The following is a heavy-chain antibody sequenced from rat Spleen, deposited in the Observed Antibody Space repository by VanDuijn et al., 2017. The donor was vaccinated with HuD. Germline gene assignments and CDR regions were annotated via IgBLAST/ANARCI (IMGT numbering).Heavy chain of an antibody. Sequence: EVQLVESDGGLVQPGRSLKLSCAASGFTFSDYYMAWVRQAPTKGLEWVATISYDGSSTYYRDSVKGRFTISRDNAKSTLYLQMDSLRSEDTATYYCARQRSLYYYVMDAWGQGASVTVSS. D-gene: IGHD3-1*01. V-gene: IGHV5-29*01. CDR1: GFTFSDYY. CDR3: ARQRSLYYYVMDA. CDR2: ISYDGSST. J-gene: IGHJ4*01.